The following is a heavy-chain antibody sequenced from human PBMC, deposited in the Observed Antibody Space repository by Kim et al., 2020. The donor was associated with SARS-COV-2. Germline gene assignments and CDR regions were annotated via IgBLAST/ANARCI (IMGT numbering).Heavy chain of an antibody. D-gene: IGHD4-17*01. Sequence: VKGRLTIARNDSKSIAYMQMNSLKTEDTAVYYCTRDLGGWEYGDPRHFQHWGQGTLVTVSS. CDR3: TRDLGGWEYGDPRHFQH. J-gene: IGHJ1*01. V-gene: IGHV3-49*02.